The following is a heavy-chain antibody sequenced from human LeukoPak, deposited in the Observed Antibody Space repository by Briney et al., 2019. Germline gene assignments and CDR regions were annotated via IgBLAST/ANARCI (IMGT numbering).Heavy chain of an antibody. V-gene: IGHV1-46*01. CDR3: ARDLGIVVVVAATPGVVY. CDR1: GYTFTSYY. J-gene: IGHJ4*02. Sequence: ASVKVSCKASGYTFTSYYMPWVRQAPGQGLEWMGIINPSGGSTSYAQKFQGRVTMTRDTSTSTVYMELSSLRSEDTAVYYCARDLGIVVVVAATPGVVYWGQGTLVTVSS. D-gene: IGHD2-15*01. CDR2: INPSGGST.